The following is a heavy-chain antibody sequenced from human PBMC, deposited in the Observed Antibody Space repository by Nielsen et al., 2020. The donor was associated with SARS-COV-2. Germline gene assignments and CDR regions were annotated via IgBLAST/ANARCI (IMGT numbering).Heavy chain of an antibody. CDR2: ISWNSGSI. CDR3: VPGVGELPLDY. CDR1: GFTFDDYA. V-gene: IGHV3-9*01. Sequence: SLKISCAASGFTFDDYAMHWVRQAPGKGLEWVSGISWNSGSIGYADSVKGRFTISRDNAKNSLYLQMNSLRAEDTALYYCVPGVGELPLDYWGQGTLVTVSS. D-gene: IGHD3-10*01. J-gene: IGHJ4*02.